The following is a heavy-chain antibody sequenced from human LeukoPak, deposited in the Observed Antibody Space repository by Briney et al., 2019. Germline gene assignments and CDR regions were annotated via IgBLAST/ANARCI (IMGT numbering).Heavy chain of an antibody. CDR3: ASGYDSSGYYNY. D-gene: IGHD3-22*01. CDR2: IYHSGST. CDR1: GYPISSGYY. V-gene: IGHV4-38-2*02. Sequence: PSETLSLTCTVTGYPISSGYYWAWIRQPPGKGLEWIGSIYHSGSTYFNPSLKSRVTISVDTSKNHFSLNLNSVTAADTAVYYCASGYDSSGYYNYWGQGTLVTVSS. J-gene: IGHJ4*02.